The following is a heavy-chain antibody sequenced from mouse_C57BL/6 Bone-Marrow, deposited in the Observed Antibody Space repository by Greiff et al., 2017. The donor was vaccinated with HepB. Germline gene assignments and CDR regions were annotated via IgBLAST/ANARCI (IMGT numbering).Heavy chain of an antibody. CDR1: GFSFITYA. D-gene: IGHD2-2*01. CDR3: VRHQYGYDGFAY. J-gene: IGHJ3*01. CDR2: IRSKSNNYAT. Sequence: EVQLQESGGGLVQPKGSLKLSCAASGFSFITYAMNWVRQAPGKGLEWVARIRSKSNNYATYYADSVKDRFTISRDDSESMLYLQMNNLKTEDTAMYYCVRHQYGYDGFAYWGQGTLVTVSA. V-gene: IGHV10-1*01.